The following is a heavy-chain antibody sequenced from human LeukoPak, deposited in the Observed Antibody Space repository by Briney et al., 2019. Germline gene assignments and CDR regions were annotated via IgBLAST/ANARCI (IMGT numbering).Heavy chain of an antibody. CDR3: AKQSYARSLGE. J-gene: IGHJ4*02. D-gene: IGHD2-8*01. CDR2: TDSGGTST. CDR1: GFPFRDFS. Sequence: GGSLRLSCTTSGFPFRDFSMTWVRQAPGQGLEWISTTDSGGTSTYYAESVKGRFTISRDNSKDALYLQMSSLRVEDTAIYYCAKQSYARSLGEGGPGTLVTVS. V-gene: IGHV3-23*01.